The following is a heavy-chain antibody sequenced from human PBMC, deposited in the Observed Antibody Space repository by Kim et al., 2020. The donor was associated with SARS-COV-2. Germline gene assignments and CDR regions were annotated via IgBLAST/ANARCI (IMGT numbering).Heavy chain of an antibody. CDR1: GYTLTELS. J-gene: IGHJ4*02. D-gene: IGHD6-13*01. Sequence: ASVKVSCKVSGYTLTELSMHWVRQAPGKGLEWMGGFDPEDGETIYAQKFQGRVTMTEDTSTDTAYMELSSLRSEDTAVYYCATAAAAAGSGAFFYWGQGTLVTVSS. V-gene: IGHV1-24*01. CDR2: FDPEDGET. CDR3: ATAAAAAGSGAFFY.